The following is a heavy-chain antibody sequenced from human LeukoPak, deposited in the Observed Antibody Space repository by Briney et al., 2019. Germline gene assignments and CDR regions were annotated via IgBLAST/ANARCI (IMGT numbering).Heavy chain of an antibody. J-gene: IGHJ6*03. V-gene: IGHV3-21*01. D-gene: IGHD1-26*01. Sequence: GGSLRLSCAASGFTFSSFNMNWVRQAPGKAMEWVSSITSSGTHIFYADSVRGRFTISRDNAKNSLYLQMDSLGPDDTAVYYCARDPYSGNHGNDSYYYMDVWGKGTTVTISS. CDR1: GFTFSSFN. CDR2: ITSSGTHI. CDR3: ARDPYSGNHGNDSYYYMDV.